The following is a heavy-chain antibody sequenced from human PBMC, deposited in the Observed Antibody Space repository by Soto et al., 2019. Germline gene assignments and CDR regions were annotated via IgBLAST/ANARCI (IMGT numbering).Heavy chain of an antibody. CDR3: AARIAAAGNGDWFDP. Sequence: PSEPLSLTCAVYGGSFSGYYWRWIRQPPGKGLEWIGEINHSGSTNYNPSLKSRVTISVNTSKNQFSLKLSSVTAADTAVYYCAARIAAAGNGDWFDPWGQGTRVTVSS. CDR1: GGSFSGYY. V-gene: IGHV4-34*01. CDR2: INHSGST. J-gene: IGHJ5*02. D-gene: IGHD6-13*01.